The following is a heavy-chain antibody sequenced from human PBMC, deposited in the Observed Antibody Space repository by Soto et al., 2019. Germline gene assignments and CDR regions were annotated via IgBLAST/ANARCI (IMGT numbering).Heavy chain of an antibody. D-gene: IGHD6-13*01. J-gene: IGHJ6*03. CDR3: ARLSSSWSVLYHYYMDV. CDR2: INWNGGST. V-gene: IGHV3-20*01. CDR1: GFTFDDYG. Sequence: EVQLVESGGGVVRPGGSLRLSCAASGFTFDDYGMSWVRQAPGKGLEWVSGINWNGGSTGYADSVKGRFTISRDNAKKSLDRQMNSLSAEDTAWYHCARLSSSWSVLYHYYMDVWGKGTTVTVSS.